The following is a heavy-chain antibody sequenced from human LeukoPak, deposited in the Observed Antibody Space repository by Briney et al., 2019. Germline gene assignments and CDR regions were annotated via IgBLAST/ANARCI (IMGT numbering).Heavy chain of an antibody. CDR3: VRQPSATAAFDI. V-gene: IGHV4-59*08. D-gene: IGHD2-2*01. CDR2: IYYGGNT. CDR1: GGSINSYY. J-gene: IGHJ3*02. Sequence: SETLSLTCAVFGGSINSYYWSWIRQPPGKGLEWIGYIYYGGNTNYNPSFKSRVTISVDTSKNQFSLKLSSVTAADTAIYYCVRQPSATAAFDIWGQGTMVTVSS.